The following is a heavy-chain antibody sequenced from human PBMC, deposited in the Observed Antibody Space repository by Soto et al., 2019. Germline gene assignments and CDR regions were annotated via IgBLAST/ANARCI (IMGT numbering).Heavy chain of an antibody. CDR2: ISSSSSTI. CDR3: AIGKDYYYGMDV. J-gene: IGHJ6*02. Sequence: EVQLVESGGGLVQPGGSLRLSCAASGFTFSSYSMNWVRQAPGKGLEWVSYISSSSSTIYYADSVKGRFTISRDNAKNSLYLQMNSLRDEDTAVYYCAIGKDYYYGMDVWSQGTTVTVSS. CDR1: GFTFSSYS. V-gene: IGHV3-48*02.